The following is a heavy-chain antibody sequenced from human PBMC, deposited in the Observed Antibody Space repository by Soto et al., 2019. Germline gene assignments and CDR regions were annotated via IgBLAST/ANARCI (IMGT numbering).Heavy chain of an antibody. J-gene: IGHJ5*02. CDR1: GFTFSSYA. CDR2: ISGSGGGT. CDR3: AKGPTYYYDSSGYNWFDP. D-gene: IGHD3-22*01. Sequence: MRLSCAASGFTFSSYAMSWVRQAPGKGLEWVSAISGSGGGTYYADSVKGRFTISRDNSKNTLYLQMNSLRAEDTAVYYCAKGPTYYYDSSGYNWFDPWGQGTLVTVSS. V-gene: IGHV3-23*01.